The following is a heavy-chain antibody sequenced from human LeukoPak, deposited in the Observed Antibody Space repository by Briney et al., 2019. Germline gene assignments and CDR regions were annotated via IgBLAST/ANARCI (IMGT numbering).Heavy chain of an antibody. CDR3: ARASWTTLSYFDY. V-gene: IGHV3-48*04. Sequence: PGGSLRLSCAASGFTFSSYWMHWVRQAPGKGLEWVSYISSSGSTIYYADSVKGRFTISRDNAKNSLYLQMNSLRAEDTAVYYCARASWTTLSYFDYWGQGTLVTVSS. CDR1: GFTFSSYW. J-gene: IGHJ4*02. CDR2: ISSSGSTI. D-gene: IGHD1-1*01.